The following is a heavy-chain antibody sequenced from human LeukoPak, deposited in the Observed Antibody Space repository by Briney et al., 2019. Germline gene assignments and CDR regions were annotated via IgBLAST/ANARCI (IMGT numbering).Heavy chain of an antibody. CDR2: VYYSGTT. V-gene: IGHV4-59*01. J-gene: IGHJ5*02. Sequence: SETLSLTCTVSGGSMSSYYWSWIRQPPGKGLEWIGYVYYSGTTNYNPSLRSRVTISVDTSKNQFSLKLSSVTAADTAVYYCARLVGATTEWFDPWGQGTLVTVSS. D-gene: IGHD1-26*01. CDR3: ARLVGATTEWFDP. CDR1: GGSMSSYY.